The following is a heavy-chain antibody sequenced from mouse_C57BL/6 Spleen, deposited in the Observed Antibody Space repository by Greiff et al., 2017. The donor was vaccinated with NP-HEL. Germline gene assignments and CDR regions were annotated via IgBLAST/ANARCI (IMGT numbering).Heavy chain of an antibody. CDR1: GFTFNTYA. D-gene: IGHD3-2*02. CDR2: IRSKSSNYAT. J-gene: IGHJ3*01. CDR3: VRDHDSSGYLAWFAY. Sequence: EVKLVESGGGLVQPEGSLKLSCAASGFTFNTYAMHWVRQAPGKGLEWVARIRSKSSNYATYYADSVKDRFTISRDDSQSMLYLQMNNLKTEDTAMYYCVRDHDSSGYLAWFAYWGQGTLVTVSA. V-gene: IGHV10-3*01.